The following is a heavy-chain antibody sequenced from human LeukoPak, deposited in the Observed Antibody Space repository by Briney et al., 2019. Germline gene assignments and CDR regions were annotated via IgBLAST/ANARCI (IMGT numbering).Heavy chain of an antibody. CDR2: ISGSTTYT. CDR1: GFTFSDYY. Sequence: GESLRLSCAAPGFTFSDYYMSWIRQAPGKGLEWVSYISGSTTYTTYADSVKGRFTISRDNAKNSLYLQMNSLRGEDTAVYYCARLGSIAAAGTPDYWGQGTLVTVSS. CDR3: ARLGSIAAAGTPDY. D-gene: IGHD6-13*01. J-gene: IGHJ4*02. V-gene: IGHV3-11*06.